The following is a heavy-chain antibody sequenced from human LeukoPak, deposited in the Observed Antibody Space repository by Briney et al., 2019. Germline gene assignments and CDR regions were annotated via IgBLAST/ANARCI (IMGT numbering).Heavy chain of an antibody. CDR3: AKHGFGVFEGY. V-gene: IGHV3-23*01. CDR1: GFTFSSYA. CDR2: ISGSGGST. D-gene: IGHD3-10*01. J-gene: IGHJ4*02. Sequence: GGSLRLSCAASGFTFSSYAMSWVRQAPGKGLQWVSGISGSGGSTYYADSVKGRFTTSRDNSKNTLYLQMNSLRAEDTAVYYCAKHGFGVFEGYWGQGTLVTVSS.